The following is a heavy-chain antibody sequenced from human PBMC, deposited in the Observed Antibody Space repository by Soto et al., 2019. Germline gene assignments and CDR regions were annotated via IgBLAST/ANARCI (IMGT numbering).Heavy chain of an antibody. CDR3: AKYNCDAGTCYSFMGRYHYAMDV. J-gene: IGHJ6*02. V-gene: IGHV5-51*01. D-gene: IGHD2-15*01. CDR1: GYTFTDYW. CDR2: IYPGDSDT. Sequence: GESLKISCKTSGYTFTDYWIGWVRQMPGKGLEWVGIIYPGDSDTRYNPSFRGLVTISADTSISTAYLKWSSLKASDSAMYYCAKYNCDAGTCYSFMGRYHYAMDVWGQGTTVTVSS.